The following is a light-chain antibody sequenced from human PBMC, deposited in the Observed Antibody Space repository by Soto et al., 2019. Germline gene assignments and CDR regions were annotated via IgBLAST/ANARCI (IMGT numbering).Light chain of an antibody. CDR2: GAS. J-gene: IGKJ5*01. CDR3: QRHGTSPIT. V-gene: IGKV3-20*01. Sequence: VWWTQSPDTLSFSPGDRATLSFRASQTVIRNYLAWHQQKPGQTPRLLVYGASSGATGIPDRFSGSGSGTDFTLTISRLEPEDFAVYYCQRHGTSPITFGQGTRLEIK. CDR1: QTVIRNY.